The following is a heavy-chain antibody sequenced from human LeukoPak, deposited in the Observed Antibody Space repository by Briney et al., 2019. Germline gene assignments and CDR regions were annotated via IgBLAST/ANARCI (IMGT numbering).Heavy chain of an antibody. CDR1: GASISRYY. J-gene: IGHJ4*02. D-gene: IGHD6-13*01. CDR2: FHHSGNT. CDR3: ARRAAALDS. Sequence: SETLSLTCSVSGASISRYYWSWIRQPPGKGLEWIGYFHHSGNTNYSPSLSSRITMSVDTSKNQFSLRLNSVTAADTAIYYCARRAAALDSWGQGTLVTVSS. V-gene: IGHV4-59*12.